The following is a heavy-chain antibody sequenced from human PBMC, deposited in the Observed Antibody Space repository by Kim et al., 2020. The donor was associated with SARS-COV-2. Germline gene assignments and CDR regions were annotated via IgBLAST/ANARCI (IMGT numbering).Heavy chain of an antibody. V-gene: IGHV6-1*01. Sequence: SQTLSLTCAISGDSVSSNSAAWNWIRQSPSRGLEWLGRTYYRSKWYNDYAVSVKSRITINPDTSKNQFSLQLNSVTPEDTAVYYRARGVLRFLEWLLRPNAFDIWAKGQWSPSLQ. D-gene: IGHD3-3*01. J-gene: IGHJ3*02. CDR3: ARGVLRFLEWLLRPNAFDI. CDR2: TYYRSKWYN. CDR1: GDSVSSNSAA.